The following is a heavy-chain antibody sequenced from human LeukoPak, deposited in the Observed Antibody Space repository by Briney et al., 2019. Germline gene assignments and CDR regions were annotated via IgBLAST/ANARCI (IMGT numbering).Heavy chain of an antibody. CDR1: GGSISSYY. Sequence: SETLSLTCTVSGGSISSYYWSWIRQPPGKGLEWVGYIYYSGSTNYKPSLKSRVTISVDTSKNQFSLKLSSVTAADTAVYYCARENSFSSGYYALDYWGQGTLVTVSS. J-gene: IGHJ4*02. CDR3: ARENSFSSGYYALDY. D-gene: IGHD3-22*01. CDR2: IYYSGST. V-gene: IGHV4-59*01.